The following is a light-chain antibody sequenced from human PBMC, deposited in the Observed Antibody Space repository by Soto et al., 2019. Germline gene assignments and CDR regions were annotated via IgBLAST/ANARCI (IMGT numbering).Light chain of an antibody. J-gene: IGLJ7*01. Sequence: QSALTQPRSVSGSPGQSVTISCSGSSSDVGYYNYVSRYQQYPGKAPKVIIYDVTKRPSGVPARFSGSKSGNTASLTISGLQAEDESDYYCCSYAGSYNWVFGGGTQLTVL. V-gene: IGLV2-11*01. CDR2: DVT. CDR3: CSYAGSYNWV. CDR1: SSDVGYYNY.